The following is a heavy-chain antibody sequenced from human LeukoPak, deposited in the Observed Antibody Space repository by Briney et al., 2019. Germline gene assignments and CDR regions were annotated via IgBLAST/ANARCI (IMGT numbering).Heavy chain of an antibody. J-gene: IGHJ6*02. V-gene: IGHV1-69*01. CDR1: GGTFSSYA. CDR2: IIPIFGTA. D-gene: IGHD6-19*01. Sequence: SSVTVSCTASGGTFSSYAISWVRQAPGQGLEWMGGIIPIFGTANYVQKFQGRVTITADESTSTAYMELSSLRSEDTAVYYCARVEGTLAVADHYYYYYGMDVWGQGTTVTVSS. CDR3: ARVEGTLAVADHYYYYYGMDV.